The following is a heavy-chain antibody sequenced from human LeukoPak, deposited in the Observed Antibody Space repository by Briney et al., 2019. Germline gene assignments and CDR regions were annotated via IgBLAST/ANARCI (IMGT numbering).Heavy chain of an antibody. V-gene: IGHV4-61*01. CDR2: IYYSGST. D-gene: IGHD6-19*01. J-gene: IGHJ5*02. CDR1: GYSSSSVYY. Sequence: SETLSRTCTVSGYSSSSVYYWGWIRQPPGKGLEWIGYIYYSGSTNYNPSLKSRVTISVDTSKNQFSLKLSSVTAADTAVYYCARDWLGWFDPWGQGTLVTVSS. CDR3: ARDWLGWFDP.